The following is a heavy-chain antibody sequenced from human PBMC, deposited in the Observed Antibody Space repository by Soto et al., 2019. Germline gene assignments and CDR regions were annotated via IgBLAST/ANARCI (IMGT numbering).Heavy chain of an antibody. CDR2: IYYSGST. J-gene: IGHJ5*02. Sequence: SETLSLTCTVSGGSISSYYWGWIRQPPGKGLEWIGSIYYSGSTYYNPSLKSRVTISVDTSKNQFSLKLSSVTAADTAVYYCATQEVGGTYVYTFDPWGQGTLVTVSS. V-gene: IGHV4-59*05. CDR3: ATQEVGGTYVYTFDP. D-gene: IGHD1-26*01. CDR1: GGSISSYY.